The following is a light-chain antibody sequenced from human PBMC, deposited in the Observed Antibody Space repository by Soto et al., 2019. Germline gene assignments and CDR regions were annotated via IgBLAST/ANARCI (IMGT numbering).Light chain of an antibody. CDR3: MQGTLWLPYT. CDR2: KVS. CDR1: QSLAYSDGNTY. J-gene: IGKJ2*01. Sequence: DVVMTQSPLSLPVTLGQPASISCRSSQSLAYSDGNTYLNWFQQRPGQSPRSRIYKVSNRDSGVRDRFSGSVSRTDVALKISRVDAEDVGVYYCMQGTLWLPYTFGQGTKLEIK. V-gene: IGKV2-30*01.